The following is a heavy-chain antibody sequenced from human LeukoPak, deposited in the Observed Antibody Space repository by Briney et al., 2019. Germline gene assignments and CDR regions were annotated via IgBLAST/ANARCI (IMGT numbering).Heavy chain of an antibody. J-gene: IGHJ4*02. Sequence: ASVKVSCKASGYTFTGYYIHWVRQAPGQGLEWMGWMNPNSGNTGYAQKFQGRVTVTRNTSISTAYMELSSLRSEDTAVYYCATEDTTGGFDYWGQGTLVTVSS. CDR2: MNPNSGNT. V-gene: IGHV1-8*02. CDR1: GYTFTGYY. D-gene: IGHD4-17*01. CDR3: ATEDTTGGFDY.